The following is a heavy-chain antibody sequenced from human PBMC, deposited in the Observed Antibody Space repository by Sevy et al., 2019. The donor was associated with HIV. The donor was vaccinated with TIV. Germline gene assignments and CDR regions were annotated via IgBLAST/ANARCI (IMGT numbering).Heavy chain of an antibody. V-gene: IGHV3-7*01. CDR2: IKEDGSVK. D-gene: IGHD6-13*01. J-gene: IGHJ4*02. CDR1: GFTFSSYA. CDR3: VRAIGAAGSY. Sequence: GGSLRLSCAASGFTFSSYAMSWVRQAPGKGLEWVANIKEDGSVKYYVESVKGRFTISRDNAKNSVYLQMNSLRAEDAALYYWVRAIGAAGSYWGLGTLVTVSS.